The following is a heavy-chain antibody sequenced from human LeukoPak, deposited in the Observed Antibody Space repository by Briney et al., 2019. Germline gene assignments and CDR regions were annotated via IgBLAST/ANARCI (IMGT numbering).Heavy chain of an antibody. V-gene: IGHV3-11*01. CDR1: GFTFSDYY. Sequence: PGGSLRLSCAASGFTFSDYYMSWIRQAPGKGLEWVSYISSSGSTIYYADSVKGRFTISRDNAKNSLYLQMNSLRAEDTALYYCAKDISLPRPDHSSQGMDVWGQGTTVTVSS. CDR2: ISSSGSTI. D-gene: IGHD6-19*01. CDR3: AKDISLPRPDHSSQGMDV. J-gene: IGHJ6*02.